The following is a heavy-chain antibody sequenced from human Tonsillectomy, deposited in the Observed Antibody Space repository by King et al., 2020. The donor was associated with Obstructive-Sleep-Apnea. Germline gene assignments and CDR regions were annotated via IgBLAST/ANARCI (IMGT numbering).Heavy chain of an antibody. V-gene: IGHV1-8*01. J-gene: IGHJ4*02. CDR1: GYTFTSYD. Sequence: VQLVQSGAEVKKPGASVTVSCKASGYTFTSYDINWVRQATGQGLEWMGWMSPNSGNTGYAQKFQGRVTMTRNTSISTAYMELSSLRSEDTAVYYCAIHCGSSAAFDYWGQGTLVTVSS. CDR3: AIHCGSSAAFDY. CDR2: MSPNSGNT. D-gene: IGHD5-12*01.